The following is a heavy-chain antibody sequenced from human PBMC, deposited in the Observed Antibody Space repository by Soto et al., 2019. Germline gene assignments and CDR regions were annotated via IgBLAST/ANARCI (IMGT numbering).Heavy chain of an antibody. V-gene: IGHV3-33*01. Sequence: QVQLVESGGGVVQPGRSLRLSCAASGFTFSSYGMHWVRQAPGKGLEWVAVIWSDGNNKYYADSVKGRFTISRDNSKNTLYLQINSLRAEDTALYFCSRGGYCSSTSCRYYYYYGMDVWGQGTTVTVSS. D-gene: IGHD2-2*01. J-gene: IGHJ6*02. CDR3: SRGGYCSSTSCRYYYYYGMDV. CDR2: IWSDGNNK. CDR1: GFTFSSYG.